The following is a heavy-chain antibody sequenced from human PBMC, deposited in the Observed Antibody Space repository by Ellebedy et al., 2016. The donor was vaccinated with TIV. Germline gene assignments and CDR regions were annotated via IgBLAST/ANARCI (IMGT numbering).Heavy chain of an antibody. D-gene: IGHD7-27*01. CDR1: GYSFIYYW. V-gene: IGHV5-10-1*01. CDR2: IDPSDSSM. CDR3: ARHELGENAAFDY. Sequence: GESLKISCKASGYSFIYYWITWVRQMLGKGLEWMGRIDPSDSSMKFSPSFQGHATISIDKSINTAYLQWSSLKASDTAIYYCARHELGENAAFDYWGQGTLVTVSS. J-gene: IGHJ4*02.